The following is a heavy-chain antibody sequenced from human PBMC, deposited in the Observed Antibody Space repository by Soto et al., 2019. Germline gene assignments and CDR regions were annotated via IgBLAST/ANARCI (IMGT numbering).Heavy chain of an antibody. V-gene: IGHV3-30*03. CDR3: SVDTRLRPAAPNGFYP. CDR2: ISYDGSNK. J-gene: IGHJ5*02. D-gene: IGHD2-2*01. Sequence: QVQLVESGGGVVQPGRSLRLSCAASGFTFSSYGMHWVRQAAGKGLEWVAVISYDGSNKYYADSVKGRFTISRDNSKNTLYLQMNSLIAEHTAVDHSSVDTRLRPAAPNGFYPWGQGPLVTVSS. CDR1: GFTFSSYG.